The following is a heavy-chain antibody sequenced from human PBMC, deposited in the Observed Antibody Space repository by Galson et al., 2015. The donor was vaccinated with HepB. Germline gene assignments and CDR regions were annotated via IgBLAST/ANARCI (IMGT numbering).Heavy chain of an antibody. D-gene: IGHD3-3*01. CDR3: VREKDDPTGHLVTIFDLQGYYGMDV. Sequence: SLRLSCAASGFTFSSYNMNWVRQAPGKGLEWVSYISSSSSTIDYANSVKGRFTFSRDSAKNSLHLQMNSLRDEDTAVYYCVREKDDPTGHLVTIFDLQGYYGMDVWGQGTTVTVSS. CDR2: ISSSSSTI. CDR1: GFTFSSYN. J-gene: IGHJ6*02. V-gene: IGHV3-48*02.